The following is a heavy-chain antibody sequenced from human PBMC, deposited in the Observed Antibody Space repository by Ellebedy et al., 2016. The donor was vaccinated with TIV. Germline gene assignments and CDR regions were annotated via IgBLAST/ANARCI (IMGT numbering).Heavy chain of an antibody. CDR3: ARGPVGATRSYWYFDL. CDR2: VNSVSTSM. D-gene: IGHD1-26*01. J-gene: IGHJ2*01. V-gene: IGHV3-21*01. Sequence: GESLKISCAVSGFPFSSYNMNWIRQAPGKGLEWVSAVNSVSTSMFYADSVKGRFTVSRDNAKNSLYLQMNSLRAEDTAVYYCARGPVGATRSYWYFDLWGRGTLVTVSS. CDR1: GFPFSSYN.